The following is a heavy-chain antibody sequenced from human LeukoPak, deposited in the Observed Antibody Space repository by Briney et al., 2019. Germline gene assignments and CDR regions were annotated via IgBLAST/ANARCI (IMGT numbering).Heavy chain of an antibody. J-gene: IGHJ6*03. Sequence: GRSLRPSCAASGFILTNYGMHWVRQPPGKGLGWVTFIRYYGNKEDYAESVTGRFTIPRDNSKNTPYLHMNSLRLEDTAVYYCAKEQQVVHYYYMDVWGKGTTVTVSS. CDR1: GFILTNYG. D-gene: IGHD6-13*01. CDR3: AKEQQVVHYYYMDV. CDR2: IRYYGNKE. V-gene: IGHV3-30*02.